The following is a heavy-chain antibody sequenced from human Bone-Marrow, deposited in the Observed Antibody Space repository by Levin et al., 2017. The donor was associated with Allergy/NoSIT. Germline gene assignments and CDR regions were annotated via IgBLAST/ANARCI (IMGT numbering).Heavy chain of an antibody. V-gene: IGHV3-11*06. CDR1: GFIFSDYY. Sequence: GESLKISCAASGFIFSDYYMSWIRQAPGKGLEWVSYISSSSTYANYADSVKGRFTISRDNAKNTLYLQMNSLRAEDTAVYYCARGYSSGWYFDYWGQGTLVTVSS. CDR2: ISSSSTYA. J-gene: IGHJ4*02. D-gene: IGHD6-19*01. CDR3: ARGYSSGWYFDY.